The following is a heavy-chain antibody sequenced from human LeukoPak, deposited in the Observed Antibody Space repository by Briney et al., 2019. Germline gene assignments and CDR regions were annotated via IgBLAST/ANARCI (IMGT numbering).Heavy chain of an antibody. Sequence: SETLSLTCAVSVASISTYYWSWIRQPPAKGLGWVGYIFCTGSTNYNPSLKRRVTISVDTSKNQFSLKLSSVTAADTAVYYCARHFDYESTTYYSAYDYWGQGTLVTVSS. J-gene: IGHJ4*02. V-gene: IGHV4-59*08. CDR2: IFCTGST. CDR1: VASISTYY. CDR3: ARHFDYESTTYYSAYDY. D-gene: IGHD3-22*01.